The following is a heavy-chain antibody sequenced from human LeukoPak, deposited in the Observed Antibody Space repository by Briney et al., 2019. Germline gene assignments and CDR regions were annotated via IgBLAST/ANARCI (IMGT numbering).Heavy chain of an antibody. Sequence: GGSLRLSCAASGFTFSSYAMSWVRQALGKGLEWVSAISGSGGSTYYADSVKGRFTISRDNSKNTLYLQMNSLRAEDTAVYYCAKDRWVCSGGSCAIKVRGFFGYWGQGTLVTVSS. V-gene: IGHV3-23*01. CDR2: ISGSGGST. J-gene: IGHJ4*02. D-gene: IGHD2-15*01. CDR3: AKDRWVCSGGSCAIKVRGFFGY. CDR1: GFTFSSYA.